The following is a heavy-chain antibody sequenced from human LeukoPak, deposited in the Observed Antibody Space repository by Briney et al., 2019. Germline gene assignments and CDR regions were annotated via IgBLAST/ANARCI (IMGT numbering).Heavy chain of an antibody. CDR2: IYTSGST. J-gene: IGHJ4*02. CDR3: ARGSNYPSPSPFDY. V-gene: IGHV4-61*02. CDR1: GGSISSGSYY. Sequence: SETLSLTCTVSGGSISSGSYYWSWIRQPAGKGLEWIGRIYTSGSTNYNPSLKSRVTISVDTSKNQFSLKLSSVTAADTAVYYCARGSNYPSPSPFDYWGQGTLVTVSS. D-gene: IGHD5-24*01.